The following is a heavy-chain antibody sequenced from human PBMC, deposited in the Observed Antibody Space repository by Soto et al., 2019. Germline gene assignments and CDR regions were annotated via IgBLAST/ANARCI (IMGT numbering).Heavy chain of an antibody. CDR1: GGSFSTYY. D-gene: IGHD6-19*01. CDR2: ISPSGST. Sequence: QVQLHQWGARLLKSSETLSLTCAVYGGSFSTYYWSWIRQSPGKGLEWIGEISPSGSTNHHPSLKSRVTISLDTSKHQFSLTLNFVTAADTALYFCARGRERWLVSAFEIWDQGTMVTVSS. J-gene: IGHJ3*02. V-gene: IGHV4-34*01. CDR3: ARGRERWLVSAFEI.